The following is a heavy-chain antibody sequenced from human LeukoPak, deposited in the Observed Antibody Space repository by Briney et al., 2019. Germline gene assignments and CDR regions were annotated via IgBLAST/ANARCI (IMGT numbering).Heavy chain of an antibody. J-gene: IGHJ4*02. CDR2: IYPGDSDT. V-gene: IGHV5-51*01. CDR1: GYSFTSYW. CDR3: ARSLDMIVVVFDY. Sequence: GESLQISCKGSGYSFTSYWIGWVRQMPGKGLEWMGIIYPGDSDTRYSPSFQGQVTISADKSISTAYLQWSSLKASDTAMYYCARSLDMIVVVFDYWGQGTLVTVSS. D-gene: IGHD3-22*01.